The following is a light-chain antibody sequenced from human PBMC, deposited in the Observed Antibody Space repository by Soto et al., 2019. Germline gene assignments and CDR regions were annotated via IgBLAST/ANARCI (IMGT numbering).Light chain of an antibody. CDR2: GAS. CDR1: QRVSSSY. J-gene: IGKJ4*01. V-gene: IGKV3-20*01. CDR3: KQYSSSPLT. Sequence: EIVLTQSPGTLSLSPGERATLSCRASQRVSSSYLAWYQQKPGQAPRLLIYGASSRATGIPDRFSGSGSGTDLTLTISRLEPEDFAVYYCKQYSSSPLTFGGGTKVEIK.